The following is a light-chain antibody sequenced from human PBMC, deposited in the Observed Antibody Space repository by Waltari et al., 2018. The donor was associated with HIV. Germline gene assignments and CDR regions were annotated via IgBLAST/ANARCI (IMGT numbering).Light chain of an antibody. V-gene: IGLV3-21*02. Sequence: SYVLTQAPSISVAPGQTATISCGNIGRNSVQRYRQKPGRAPLLVVLDDVDRSSGIPARFSGARSGGRATLTISGVEAGDEADYYCQVWDRGYKEAVFGGGT. CDR3: QVWDRGYKEAV. J-gene: IGLJ2*01. CDR1: NIGRNS. CDR2: DDV.